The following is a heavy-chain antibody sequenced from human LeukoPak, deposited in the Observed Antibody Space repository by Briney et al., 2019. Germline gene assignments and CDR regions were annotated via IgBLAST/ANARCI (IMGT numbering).Heavy chain of an antibody. CDR1: GGSISSGSYY. Sequence: SETLSLTCTVSGGSISSGSYYWNWLRQPAGKGLEWIGRIYRSGSSNYNPSLKSRVTVSVDTSKNQFSLKLSSVTAADTAVYYCARDHYYGSGSWGFTRYWGQGTLVTVSS. J-gene: IGHJ4*02. CDR2: IYRSGSS. V-gene: IGHV4-61*02. D-gene: IGHD3-10*01. CDR3: ARDHYYGSGSWGFTRY.